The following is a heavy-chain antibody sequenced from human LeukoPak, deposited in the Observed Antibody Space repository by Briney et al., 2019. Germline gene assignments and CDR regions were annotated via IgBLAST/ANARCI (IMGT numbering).Heavy chain of an antibody. CDR1: GYTFTGYY. J-gene: IGHJ6*03. CDR2: INPNSGGT. Sequence: ASVKVSCKASGYTFTGYYMHWVRQAPGQGLEWMGWINPNSGGTNYAQKFQGRVTMTRDTSISTAYMELSRLRSDDTAVYYCARDLVVVPAAMLTRYYYYYMDVWGKGTTVTVSS. D-gene: IGHD2-2*01. CDR3: ARDLVVVPAAMLTRYYYYYMDV. V-gene: IGHV1-2*02.